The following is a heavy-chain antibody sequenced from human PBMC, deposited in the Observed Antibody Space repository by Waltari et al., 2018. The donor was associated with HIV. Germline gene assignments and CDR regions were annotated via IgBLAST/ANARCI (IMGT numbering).Heavy chain of an antibody. CDR3: ARILLWPSRYFGS. V-gene: IGHV4-39*01. Sequence: QLHLQESGPGLVKPSETLSLTRTVSGGSISSGDYFWGWIRQPPGKGLGWIGSFSYSGSSYYSPSLKSRVTTSVDTSKNELSLKLSSVTAADTAVYYCARILLWPSRYFGSWGQGTLVTVSS. D-gene: IGHD4-17*01. CDR1: GGSISSGDYF. CDR2: FSYSGSS. J-gene: IGHJ4*02.